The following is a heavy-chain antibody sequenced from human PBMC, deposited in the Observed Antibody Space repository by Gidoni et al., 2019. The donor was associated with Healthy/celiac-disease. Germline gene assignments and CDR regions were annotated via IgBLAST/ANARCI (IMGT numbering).Heavy chain of an antibody. CDR1: GYTFTSYY. J-gene: IGHJ4*02. D-gene: IGHD1-26*01. V-gene: IGHV1-8*01. CDR2: MNPNSGNT. CDR3: ASVVGATVYY. Sequence: QVQLVQPGAEVKTPAASVMVSCKASGYTFTSYYINWVRQAMGQGREWMGWMNPNSGNTGYAQKFQGRVTMTRNTSISTAYMELSSLRSEDTAVYYCASVVGATVYYWGQGTLVTVSS.